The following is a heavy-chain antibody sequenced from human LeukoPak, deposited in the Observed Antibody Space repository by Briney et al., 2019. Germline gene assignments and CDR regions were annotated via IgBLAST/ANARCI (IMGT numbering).Heavy chain of an antibody. CDR1: GFTFSSYA. D-gene: IGHD3-10*01. J-gene: IGHJ5*02. Sequence: GGSLRLSCAASGFTFSSYAMSWVRQAPGKGLEGVSAISGSGGSTYYADSVKAGFTISRDNSKNTLYLQMNSLRAEDTAVYYCAKAPYGSGSNNWFDPWGQGTLVTVSS. CDR3: AKAPYGSGSNNWFDP. V-gene: IGHV3-23*01. CDR2: ISGSGGST.